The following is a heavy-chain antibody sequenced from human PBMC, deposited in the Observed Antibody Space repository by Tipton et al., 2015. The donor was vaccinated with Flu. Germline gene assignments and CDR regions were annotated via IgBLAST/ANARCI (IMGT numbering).Heavy chain of an antibody. CDR1: VGSFRGYY. V-gene: IGHV4-34*01. J-gene: IGHJ4*02. Sequence: TLSLTCRIYVGSFRGYYWSWIRQPPGKGLEWIGEINHSGSTNYNPSQRSRVAISVDTSKKEFSLRLSSVSAADTAVYYCAAKFYDIWTGYFNGVDYWGQGTPVTVSS. CDR3: AAKFYDIWTGYFNGVDY. D-gene: IGHD3-9*01. CDR2: INHSGST.